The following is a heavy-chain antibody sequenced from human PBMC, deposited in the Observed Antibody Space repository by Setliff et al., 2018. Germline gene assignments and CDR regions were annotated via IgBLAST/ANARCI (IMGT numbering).Heavy chain of an antibody. J-gene: IGHJ5*02. CDR3: ARYNSAAGSFDP. Sequence: SETLSLTCTVSGGSISSGTYYWSWIRQPAGKGLEWIGRIYTSGSTNYNPSLKSRVTMSLDTSKNQFSLKLTSVTAADTAMYYCARYNSAAGSFDPWGQGTLVTVSS. V-gene: IGHV4-61*02. CDR1: GGSISSGTYY. CDR2: IYTSGST. D-gene: IGHD1-20*01.